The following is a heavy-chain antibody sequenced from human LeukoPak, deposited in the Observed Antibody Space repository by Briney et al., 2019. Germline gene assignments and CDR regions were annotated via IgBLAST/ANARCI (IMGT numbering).Heavy chain of an antibody. J-gene: IGHJ6*03. V-gene: IGHV4-59*01. Sequence: PSETLSLTCTVSGGSISSYYWSWIRQPPGKGLEWIGYIYYSGSTNYNPSLKSRVTISVDTSKNQFPLKLSSVTAADTAVYYCARAPLTTGRNYYYMDVWGKGTTVTVSS. CDR2: IYYSGST. CDR3: ARAPLTTGRNYYYMDV. CDR1: GGSISSYY. D-gene: IGHD3-22*01.